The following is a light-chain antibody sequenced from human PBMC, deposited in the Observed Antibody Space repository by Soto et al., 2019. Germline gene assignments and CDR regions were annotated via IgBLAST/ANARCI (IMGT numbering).Light chain of an antibody. V-gene: IGLV2-14*01. CDR3: SSFTSTSTRR. CDR2: EAT. CDR1: SSDIGSYDY. J-gene: IGLJ1*01. Sequence: QSVLTQPASVSGSPGQSITISCTGTSSDIGSYDYVSWYQQHPGKAPNLIIYEATDRPSGVSNRFSGSKSGNTASLTISGLQAEDEADYDCSSFTSTSTRRFGSGTKVTVL.